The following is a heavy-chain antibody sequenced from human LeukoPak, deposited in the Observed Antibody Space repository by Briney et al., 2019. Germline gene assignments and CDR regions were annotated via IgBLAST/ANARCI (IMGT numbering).Heavy chain of an antibody. CDR2: IYDSGST. CDR3: ARGSVTTYYFYGMDV. D-gene: IGHD4-17*01. CDR1: GASISSYY. V-gene: IGHV4-59*01. J-gene: IGHJ6*04. Sequence: SETLSLTCTVSGASISSYYWSWIRQPPGKGLEWIGDIYDSGSTNYNPSLKSRLTISVDTSNTQFSLKLSSVTAADTAVYYCARGSVTTYYFYGMDVWGKGTTVTVSS.